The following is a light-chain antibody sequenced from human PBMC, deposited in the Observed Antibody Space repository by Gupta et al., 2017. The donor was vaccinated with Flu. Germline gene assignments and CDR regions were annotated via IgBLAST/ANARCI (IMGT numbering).Light chain of an antibody. CDR2: GAS. CDR1: QIVSSSF. Sequence: ELVLTQSPGALSLFPGKRATLSCRASQIVSSSFLAWHQQKPGQAPRLLIYGASSRATGIPDRFSGSGYGTYLNLTISRREPEDFAVYYCQQDGCARPYTFGQGTKMEIK. V-gene: IGKV3-20*01. J-gene: IGKJ2*01. CDR3: QQDGCARPYT.